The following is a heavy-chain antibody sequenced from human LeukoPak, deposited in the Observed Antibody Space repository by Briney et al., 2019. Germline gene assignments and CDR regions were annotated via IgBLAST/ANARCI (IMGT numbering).Heavy chain of an antibody. Sequence: SVKVSCKASGGTFSSYAISWVRQAPGQGLEWMGGIIPIFGTENYAQKFQGRVTITADESTSTAYMELSSLRSEDTAVYYCARVRQQLVYDAFDIWGQGTMVTVSS. V-gene: IGHV1-69*13. CDR1: GGTFSSYA. J-gene: IGHJ3*02. CDR3: ARVRQQLVYDAFDI. CDR2: IIPIFGTE. D-gene: IGHD6-13*01.